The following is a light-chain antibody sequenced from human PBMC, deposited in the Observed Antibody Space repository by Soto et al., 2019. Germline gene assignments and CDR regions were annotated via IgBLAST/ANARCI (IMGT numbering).Light chain of an antibody. V-gene: IGKV3-11*01. CDR1: QSISSS. CDR3: QQRSDWVT. CDR2: DAS. Sequence: EIVLTQSPATLSLSPGEGATLSCRAGQSISSSVAWYQQQPGQAPRLLIYDASNRATGIPLRFSGSGSGTDFTLTISSLEPEDFAVYYCQQRSDWVTFGGGTKVEI. J-gene: IGKJ4*01.